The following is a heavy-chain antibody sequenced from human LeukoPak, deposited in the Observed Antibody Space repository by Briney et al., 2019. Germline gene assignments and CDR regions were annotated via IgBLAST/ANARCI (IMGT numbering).Heavy chain of an antibody. Sequence: GGSLRLSCAASGFTFSSYAMSWVRQAPGKGLEWVSAISGSGGSTYYADSVKGRFTVSRDNSKNTLYLQMNSLRAEDTAVYYCAKAQEYSSSSPGYWGQGTLVTVSS. CDR1: GFTFSSYA. CDR2: ISGSGGST. J-gene: IGHJ4*02. D-gene: IGHD6-6*01. V-gene: IGHV3-23*01. CDR3: AKAQEYSSSSPGY.